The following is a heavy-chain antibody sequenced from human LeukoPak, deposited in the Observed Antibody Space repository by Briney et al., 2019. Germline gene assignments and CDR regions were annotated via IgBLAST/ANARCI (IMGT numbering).Heavy chain of an antibody. CDR2: ISSSNNYI. V-gene: IGHV3-21*01. D-gene: IGHD2-15*01. CDR1: GFTFSSYE. Sequence: GGSLRLSCAASGFTFSSYEMNWVRQGPGKGLEWVSSISSSNNYIYYADSVKGRFTISRDNAKNSLYLQMNSLRAEDTAVYYCARDFGYPTHSGIDYWGQGTLVTVSS. J-gene: IGHJ4*02. CDR3: ARDFGYPTHSGIDY.